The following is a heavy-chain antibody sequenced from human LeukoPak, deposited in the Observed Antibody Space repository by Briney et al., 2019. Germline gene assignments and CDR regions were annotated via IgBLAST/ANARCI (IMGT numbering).Heavy chain of an antibody. CDR3: ARMYSGSYNLDY. V-gene: IGHV3-48*03. J-gene: IGHJ4*02. Sequence: PGWSLRLSCAASGFTFSSYEIMWVRQAPGKGLEWVSYISSRGSTRYYADSVKGRFTISRDNAKNSLYLQMNSLRAEDTAVYYCARMYSGSYNLDYWGQGTLVTVSS. CDR2: ISSRGSTR. D-gene: IGHD1-26*01. CDR1: GFTFSSYE.